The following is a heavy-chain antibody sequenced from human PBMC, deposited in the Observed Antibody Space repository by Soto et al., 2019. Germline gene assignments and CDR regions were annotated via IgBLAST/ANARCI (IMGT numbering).Heavy chain of an antibody. V-gene: IGHV4-59*12. D-gene: IGHD3-22*01. CDR1: GGSITGYY. J-gene: IGHJ4*02. CDR2: IYYAGNT. CDR3: ARGGRPWYYDSSGPLREDYFDY. Sequence: SETLSLTCTVSGGSITGYYWSWIRQPPGGGLEWIGYIYYAGNTLYTPSLKSRVTISVDTSKNQFSLKLSSVTAADTAVYYCARGGRPWYYDSSGPLREDYFDYWGQGTLVTVSS.